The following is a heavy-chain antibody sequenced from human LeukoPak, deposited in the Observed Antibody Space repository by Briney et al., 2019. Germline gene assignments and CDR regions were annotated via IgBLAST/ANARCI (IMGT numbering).Heavy chain of an antibody. V-gene: IGHV3-74*01. Sequence: GGSLRLSCAASGFGFSNSWMHWVRQAPGKGLVWVSRINSDGSSTNYADSAKGRFTISRDNAKNTLYLQMNSLRAEDTAVYYCVRDPRYCTGDTCWGTHYLLCWGQGTLVTVSS. CDR1: GFGFSNSW. J-gene: IGHJ4*02. CDR2: INSDGSST. CDR3: VRDPRYCTGDTCWGTHYLLC. D-gene: IGHD2-15*01.